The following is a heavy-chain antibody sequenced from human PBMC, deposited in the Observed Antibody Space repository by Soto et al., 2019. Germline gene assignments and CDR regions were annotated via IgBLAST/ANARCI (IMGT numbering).Heavy chain of an antibody. J-gene: IGHJ5*02. CDR1: GYTFTSYG. CDR2: ISAYNGNT. V-gene: IGHV1-18*01. CDR3: ARGVLGYDFWSGYAYNWFXP. D-gene: IGHD3-3*01. Sequence: ASVKVSCKASGYTFTSYGISWVRQAPGQGLEWMGWISAYNGNTNYAQKLQGRVTMTTDTSTSTAYMELRSLRSDDTAVYYCARGVLGYDFWSGYAYNWFXPWGQGTLVTVSS.